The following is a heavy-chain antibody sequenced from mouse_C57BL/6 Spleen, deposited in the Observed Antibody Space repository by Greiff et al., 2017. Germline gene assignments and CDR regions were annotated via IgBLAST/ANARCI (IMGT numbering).Heavy chain of an antibody. V-gene: IGHV1-18*01. CDR1: GFTFTDYN. CDR3: ARSNYDYDPFDY. J-gene: IGHJ2*01. D-gene: IGHD2-4*01. CDR2: ISPNNGGT. Sequence: VQLQQSGPELVKPGASVTIPCKASGFTFTDYNMDWVKQTHGKSLEWIGDISPNNGGTFYNQMLKGKDTLTVYRSSSTAYMELRSLTSEDTAVYYCARSNYDYDPFDYWGQGTTLTVSS.